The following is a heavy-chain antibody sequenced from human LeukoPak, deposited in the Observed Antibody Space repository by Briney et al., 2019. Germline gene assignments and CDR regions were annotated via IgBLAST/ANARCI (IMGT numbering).Heavy chain of an antibody. J-gene: IGHJ4*02. CDR2: INSDGSEK. CDR3: ASGGGWVFFN. V-gene: IGHV3-7*01. Sequence: PGGSLRLSCAASGFPFTSHWLSWFRQSPGRGLEWVAHINSDGSEKNYVDSVKGRFTISGDNARNSQFLQMNSLRAEDTAVYYCASGGGWVFFNWGQGTLVTVSS. CDR1: GFPFTSHW. D-gene: IGHD6-19*01.